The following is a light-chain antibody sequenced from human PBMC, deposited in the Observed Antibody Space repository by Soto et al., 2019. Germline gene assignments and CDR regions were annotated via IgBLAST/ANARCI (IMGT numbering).Light chain of an antibody. CDR2: DAS. CDR3: QQYDNFPFT. J-gene: IGKJ3*01. CDR1: QDIKSN. V-gene: IGKV1-33*01. Sequence: DIRMTQSPSSLSASVGDRVTITCRASQDIKSNLNWFQQKSGKAPRLLVYDASNLETGVTSRFSGSGSGTDFTFTIRSLQPEDTATYFCQQYDNFPFTFGPGTKVDI.